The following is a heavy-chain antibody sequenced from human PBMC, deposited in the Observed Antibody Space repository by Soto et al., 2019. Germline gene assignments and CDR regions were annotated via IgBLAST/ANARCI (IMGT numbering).Heavy chain of an antibody. Sequence: ASVKVSCKVSGYTLTELSMHWVRQAPGKGLEWMGGFDPEDGETIYAQKFQGRVTMTEDTSTDTAYMELSSLRSEDTAVYYCAPVFGGYGRGGSGLFWFGPGGKGTLVTVSS. CDR3: APVFGGYGRGGSGLFWFGP. CDR2: FDPEDGET. D-gene: IGHD2-15*01. V-gene: IGHV1-24*01. J-gene: IGHJ5*02. CDR1: GYTLTELS.